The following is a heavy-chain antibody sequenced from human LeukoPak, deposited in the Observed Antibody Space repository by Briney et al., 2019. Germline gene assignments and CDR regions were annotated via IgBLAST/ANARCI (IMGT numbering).Heavy chain of an antibody. CDR2: ISSSSTYT. V-gene: IGHV3-11*06. D-gene: IGHD6-13*01. CDR1: GFTFSDYY. Sequence: GGSLRLSCAASGFTFSDYYMNWIRQAPGKGLEWLSSISSSSTYTHYADSMKGRFTISRDNAKNSLYLQMNSLRAEDTAVYYCAREGAAAGIDAFDIWGQGTMVTVSS. J-gene: IGHJ3*02. CDR3: AREGAAAGIDAFDI.